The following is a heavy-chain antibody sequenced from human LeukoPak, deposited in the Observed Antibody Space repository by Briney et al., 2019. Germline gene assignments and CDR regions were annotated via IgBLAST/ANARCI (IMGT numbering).Heavy chain of an antibody. Sequence: GGSRRLSCAASGFTFSSYWMSWVRQAPGKGLEWVANIKQDGSEKYYVDSVKGRFTNSRDNVENSMFLQMNSLRAEDTAVYYCVRDGRSGWHFDYWGQGALVTVSS. J-gene: IGHJ4*02. D-gene: IGHD6-19*01. CDR2: IKQDGSEK. CDR3: VRDGRSGWHFDY. V-gene: IGHV3-7*01. CDR1: GFTFSSYW.